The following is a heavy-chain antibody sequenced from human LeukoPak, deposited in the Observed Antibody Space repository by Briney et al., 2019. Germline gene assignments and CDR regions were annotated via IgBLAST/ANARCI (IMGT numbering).Heavy chain of an antibody. CDR2: ISWNSGSI. Sequence: GRSLRLSCAGSGFIFNNYAMHWVRQPPGKGLEWVSGISWNSGSIDYADSVKGRFTISRDNAKNSLYLQMNSLRAEDTALYYCAKTRIRFLEWLPIDYWGQGTLVTVSS. V-gene: IGHV3-9*01. CDR1: GFIFNNYA. D-gene: IGHD3-3*01. J-gene: IGHJ4*02. CDR3: AKTRIRFLEWLPIDY.